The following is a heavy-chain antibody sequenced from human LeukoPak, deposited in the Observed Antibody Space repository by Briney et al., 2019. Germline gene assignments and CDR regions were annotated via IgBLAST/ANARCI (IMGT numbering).Heavy chain of an antibody. CDR1: GFTFSSYS. J-gene: IGHJ4*02. V-gene: IGHV3-21*01. CDR2: ITSSSSYI. D-gene: IGHD5-18*01. Sequence: GGSLRLSCAASGFTFSSYSMNWVRQAPGKGLEWVSFITSSSSYIYYADSVKGRFTISRDNAKNSLYLQMNSLRAEDTAVYYCARYKSVGYSYGFFDYWGQGTLVTVSS. CDR3: ARYKSVGYSYGFFDY.